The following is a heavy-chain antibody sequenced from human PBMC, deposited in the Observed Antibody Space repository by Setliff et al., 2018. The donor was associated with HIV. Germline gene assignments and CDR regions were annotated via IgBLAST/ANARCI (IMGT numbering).Heavy chain of an antibody. CDR3: ARVPFRSAWFSGGHNAFDI. J-gene: IGHJ3*02. CDR2: ISGYNGNT. V-gene: IGHV1-18*01. CDR1: SYTFTRYG. D-gene: IGHD6-19*01. Sequence: GASVKVSCKASSYTFTRYGISWVRQAPGQGLEWMGWISGYNGNTKYAQSFRGRVAMTTETSTSTAYMEMRSLRSDDTAVYYCARVPFRSAWFSGGHNAFDIWGQGTMVTVSS.